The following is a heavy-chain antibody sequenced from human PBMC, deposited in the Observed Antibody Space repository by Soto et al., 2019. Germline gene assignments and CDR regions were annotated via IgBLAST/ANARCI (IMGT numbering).Heavy chain of an antibody. CDR1: GFTFDDYA. CDR2: ISWNSGSI. CDR3: AKKGGGYSGYGYDY. V-gene: IGHV3-9*01. J-gene: IGHJ4*02. Sequence: EVQLAESGGGLVQPGRSLRLSCAASGFTFDDYAMHWVRQAPGKGLEWVSGISWNSGSIGYADSVKGRFTISRDNAKNSLYLQMNSLRAEDTALYYCAKKGGGYSGYGYDYWGQGTLVTVSS. D-gene: IGHD5-12*01.